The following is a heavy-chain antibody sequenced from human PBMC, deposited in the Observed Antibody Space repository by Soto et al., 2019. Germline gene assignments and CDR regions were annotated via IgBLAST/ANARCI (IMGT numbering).Heavy chain of an antibody. J-gene: IGHJ6*02. CDR3: ARGDSTDCSNGVCSFFYNHDMDV. Sequence: ASVKVSCKASGYSFTDYHIHWVRQAPGQGLEWLGRINPKSGGTSTAQKFQGWVTMTTDTSISTASMELTRLTSDDTAIYYCARGDSTDCSNGVCSFFYNHDMDVWGQGTTVAVSS. CDR1: GYSFTDYH. V-gene: IGHV1-2*04. CDR2: INPKSGGT. D-gene: IGHD2-8*01.